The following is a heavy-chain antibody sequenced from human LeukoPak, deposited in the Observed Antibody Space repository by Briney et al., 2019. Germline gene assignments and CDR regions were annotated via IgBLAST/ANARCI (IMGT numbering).Heavy chain of an antibody. CDR1: GFTFSDYY. J-gene: IGHJ4*02. Sequence: GGSLRLSCVASGFTFSDYYMSWIRQAPGKGLEWVSYISSSGSTIYYADSVKGRFTVSRDNARNSLYQQMNSLRAEDTAVYYCAIEGYCSSTNCPPFDYWGQGTLVTVSS. CDR3: AIEGYCSSTNCPPFDY. V-gene: IGHV3-11*01. D-gene: IGHD2-2*01. CDR2: ISSSGSTI.